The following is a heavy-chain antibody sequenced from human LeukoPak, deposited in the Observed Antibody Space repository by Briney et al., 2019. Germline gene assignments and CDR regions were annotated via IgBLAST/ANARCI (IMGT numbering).Heavy chain of an antibody. J-gene: IGHJ4*02. Sequence: ASVKVSCKASGYTFTGYYIHWVRQAPGQGLEWMGWINPYSGGTNYAQKFQGRVTMTRDTSISTAFMELSSLRSDDPAAYYCATLYSGSFDYWGQGTLVTVSS. CDR2: INPYSGGT. CDR3: ATLYSGSFDY. CDR1: GYTFTGYY. D-gene: IGHD1-26*01. V-gene: IGHV1-2*02.